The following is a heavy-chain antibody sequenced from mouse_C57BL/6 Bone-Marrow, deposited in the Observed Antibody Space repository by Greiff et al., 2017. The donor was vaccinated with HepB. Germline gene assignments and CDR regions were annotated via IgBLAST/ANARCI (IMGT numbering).Heavy chain of an antibody. CDR3: TTYYGTDY. Sequence: EVQLQQSGAELVRPGASVKLSCTASGFNIKDDYMPWVKQRPEQGLEWIGWIDPENGDTEYASKFQGKATITADTSSNTAYLQLSSLTSEDTAVYYCTTYYGTDYWGQGTTLTVSS. CDR1: GFNIKDDY. CDR2: IDPENGDT. D-gene: IGHD2-1*01. J-gene: IGHJ2*01. V-gene: IGHV14-4*01.